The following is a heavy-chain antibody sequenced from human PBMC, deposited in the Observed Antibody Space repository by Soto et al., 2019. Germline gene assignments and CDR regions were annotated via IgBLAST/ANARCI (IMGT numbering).Heavy chain of an antibody. Sequence: SETLSLTCAVYGGSFSGYYWSWIRQPPGKGLEWIGEINHSGSTNYNPSLKSRVTISVDTSKNQFSLKLSSVTAADTAVYYCARGLGSSGPKDDYWGQGTLVTVSS. J-gene: IGHJ4*02. CDR3: ARGLGSSGPKDDY. CDR1: GGSFSGYY. V-gene: IGHV4-34*01. D-gene: IGHD6-19*01. CDR2: INHSGST.